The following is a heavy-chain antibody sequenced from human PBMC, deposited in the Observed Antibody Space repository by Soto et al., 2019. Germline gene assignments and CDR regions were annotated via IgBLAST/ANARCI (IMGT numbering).Heavy chain of an antibody. CDR1: GGSISSSSYY. CDR3: ARQGITGTMLGYYGMDV. J-gene: IGHJ6*02. Sequence: PSETLSLTCTVSGGSISSSSYYWGWIRQPPGKGLEWIGSIYYSGSTYYNPSLKSRVTISVDTSKNQFSLKLSSVTAADTAVYYCARQGITGTMLGYYGMDVWGQGTTVTVSS. CDR2: IYYSGST. V-gene: IGHV4-39*01. D-gene: IGHD1-7*01.